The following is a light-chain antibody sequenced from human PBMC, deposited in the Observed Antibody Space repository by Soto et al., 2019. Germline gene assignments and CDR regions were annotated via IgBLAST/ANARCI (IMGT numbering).Light chain of an antibody. V-gene: IGKV3-15*01. CDR2: CAS. J-gene: IGKJ2*01. CDR1: QSVNSN. CDR3: QQYNNWPPRFT. Sequence: EIVMTQSPATLSVSPGERATLSCRASQSVNSNLAWYQQRPGQAPRLLIYCASTRATGVPARFSGSGSGTEFTLTLSSLQSEDFAVYYCQQYNNWPPRFTFGQGTKLEI.